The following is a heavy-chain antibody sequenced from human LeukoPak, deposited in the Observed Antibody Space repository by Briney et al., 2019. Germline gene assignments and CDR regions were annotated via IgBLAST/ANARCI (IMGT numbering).Heavy chain of an antibody. J-gene: IGHJ4*02. CDR3: ARGHSNYLDY. Sequence: GASVKVSFTASGSNFTSHGISWVRQAPGQGLEWMGWISAYNGNTNYAQKLQGRVTMTTDTSTTTAYMELRSLRSDDTAVYYCARGHSNYLDYWGQGTLVTVSS. V-gene: IGHV1-18*01. D-gene: IGHD4-11*01. CDR2: ISAYNGNT. CDR1: GSNFTSHG.